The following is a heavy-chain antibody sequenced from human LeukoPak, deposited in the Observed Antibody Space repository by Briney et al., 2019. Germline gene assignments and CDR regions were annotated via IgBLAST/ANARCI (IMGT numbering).Heavy chain of an antibody. V-gene: IGHV3-43D*03. D-gene: IGHD2-15*01. J-gene: IGHJ4*02. CDR1: GFTFDDYA. CDR2: ISWDGGST. CDR3: ARTLYCSGGSCDDY. Sequence: GGSLRLSCAASGFTFDDYAMHWVRHAPGKGLEWVSLISWDGGSTYYADSVKGRFTIARDNANNSLYLQMNSLRAEDTAVYYCARTLYCSGGSCDDYWGQGTQVTVSS.